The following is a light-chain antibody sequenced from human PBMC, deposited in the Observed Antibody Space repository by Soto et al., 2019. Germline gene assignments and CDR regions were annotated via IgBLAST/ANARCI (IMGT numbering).Light chain of an antibody. CDR1: QSVSSSY. Sequence: EIVWTQSPGTLSLSPGERATLSCRASQSVSSSYLAWYQQKPGQAPRLLIYGASSRATGIPDRFSGSGSGTDFTLTISRLEPEDFAVYYCQQYGSSPSRTFGQGTKVEIK. J-gene: IGKJ1*01. CDR3: QQYGSSPSRT. V-gene: IGKV3-20*01. CDR2: GAS.